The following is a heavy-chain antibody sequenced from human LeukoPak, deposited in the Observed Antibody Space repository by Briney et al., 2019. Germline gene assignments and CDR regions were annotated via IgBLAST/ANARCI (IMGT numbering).Heavy chain of an antibody. V-gene: IGHV4-59*01. CDR2: IYYTGST. CDR3: ARGRAMVSFFDY. CDR1: GGSISTYY. J-gene: IGHJ4*02. D-gene: IGHD5-18*01. Sequence: SETLSLTCTVSGGSISTYYWTWIRQPPGKELEWIGYIYYTGSTNYNPSLKSRVTMSVDTSKIQFSLKLSSVTAADTAVYYCARGRAMVSFFDYWGQGTLVTVSS.